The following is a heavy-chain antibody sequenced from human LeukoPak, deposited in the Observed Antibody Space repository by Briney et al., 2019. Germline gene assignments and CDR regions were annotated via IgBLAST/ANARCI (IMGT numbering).Heavy chain of an antibody. CDR1: GGSISSGDYY. Sequence: PSETLSLTCTVSGGSISSGDYYWSWIRQPPGKGLEWIGYIYYSGSTYYNPSLKSRVTISVDTSKNQFSLKLSSVTAADTAVYYCASRSHDDYYYYYMDVWGKGTTVTVSS. V-gene: IGHV4-30-4*08. J-gene: IGHJ6*03. CDR2: IYYSGST. CDR3: ASRSHDDYYYYYMDV. D-gene: IGHD3-16*01.